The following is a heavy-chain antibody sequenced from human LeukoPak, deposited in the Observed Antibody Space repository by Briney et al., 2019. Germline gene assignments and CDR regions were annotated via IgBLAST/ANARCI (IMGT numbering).Heavy chain of an antibody. V-gene: IGHV3-30-3*01. CDR3: ARAGSSDPYYFDY. Sequence: GGSLRLSCAASGFTFSSYTMHWVRQAPGKGLEWVAVISYDGTNKYYADSVKGRFTISRDNSKNTLYLQMNSLRAEDTALYYCARAGSSDPYYFDYWGQGTLVTVSS. J-gene: IGHJ4*02. CDR1: GFTFSSYT. D-gene: IGHD3-10*01. CDR2: ISYDGTNK.